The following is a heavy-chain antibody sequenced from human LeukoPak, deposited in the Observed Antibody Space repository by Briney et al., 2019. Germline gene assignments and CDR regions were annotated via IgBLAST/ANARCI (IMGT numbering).Heavy chain of an antibody. D-gene: IGHD6-13*01. J-gene: IGHJ4*02. CDR2: ISGSGGST. CDR1: GFTFTSYA. Sequence: GGSLRLSCAASGFTFTSYAMSWVRQAPGKGLEWVSVISGSGGSTYYADSVKGRFTISRDNSKNTLYLQMNSLRAEDTAIYYCAKERIEAAGTDYWGQGTLVTVSS. V-gene: IGHV3-23*01. CDR3: AKERIEAAGTDY.